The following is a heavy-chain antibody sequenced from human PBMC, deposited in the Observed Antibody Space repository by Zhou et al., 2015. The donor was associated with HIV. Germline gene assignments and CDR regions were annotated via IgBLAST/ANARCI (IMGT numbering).Heavy chain of an antibody. CDR3: ARGLAYGDNQVFFPQ. Sequence: QVQLVQSGTEVKKPGSSVKISCKTSGGTFSGSEISWVRQVPGQGLEWMGGITPIFAIVNYAQKFRGRVTITADEYTSIAYMELTSLKSEDAAVYYCARGLAYGDNQVFFPQWGQGTLVTVSA. J-gene: IGHJ1*01. CDR2: ITPIFAIV. CDR1: GGTFSGSE. D-gene: IGHD4-17*01. V-gene: IGHV1-69*01.